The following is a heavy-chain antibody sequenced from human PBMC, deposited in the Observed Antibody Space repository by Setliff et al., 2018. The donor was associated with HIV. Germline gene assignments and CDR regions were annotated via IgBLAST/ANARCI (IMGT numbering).Heavy chain of an antibody. D-gene: IGHD4-17*01. V-gene: IGHV3-66*01. CDR1: GFTVSTNY. CDR3: ARGHYGA. Sequence: GGSLRLSCAVSGFTVSTNYMNWVRQAPGKGLQWVSVMYSGGYTEYADSVKGRFTISRDNAKNSLYLQMNSLRAEDTAFFYCARGHYGAWGQGTLVTISS. CDR2: MYSGGYT. J-gene: IGHJ4*02.